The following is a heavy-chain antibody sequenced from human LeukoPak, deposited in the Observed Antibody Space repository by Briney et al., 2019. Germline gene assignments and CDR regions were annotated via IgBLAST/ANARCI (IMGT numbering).Heavy chain of an antibody. CDR1: GFTFSSYT. CDR2: IIGSGSSS. Sequence: GGSLRLSCAASGFTFSSYTMTWVRQAPGKGLEWISCIIGSGSSSYFADSVKGRFTISRDNFQNTLYLQMNSLRDEDTAVYYCAKGKRLLDYWGQGTLVTVSP. V-gene: IGHV3-23*01. D-gene: IGHD6-25*01. CDR3: AKGKRLLDY. J-gene: IGHJ4*02.